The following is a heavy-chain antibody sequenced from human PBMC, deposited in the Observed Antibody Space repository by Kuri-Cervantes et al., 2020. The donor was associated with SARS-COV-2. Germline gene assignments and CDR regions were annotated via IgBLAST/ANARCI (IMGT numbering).Heavy chain of an antibody. CDR3: ARGPPAAVGLYYFDY. J-gene: IGHJ4*02. CDR1: GFNFSRTD. CDR2: ISHDGKNK. V-gene: IGHV3-30*03. Sequence: GESLKISCAASGFNFSRTDMHWVRQAPGKGLEWVAVISHDGKNKKCIASGKGRFTISRDNSKNTLYLQMNSLRAEDTAVYYCARGPPAAVGLYYFDYWGQGTLVTVSS. D-gene: IGHD6-19*01.